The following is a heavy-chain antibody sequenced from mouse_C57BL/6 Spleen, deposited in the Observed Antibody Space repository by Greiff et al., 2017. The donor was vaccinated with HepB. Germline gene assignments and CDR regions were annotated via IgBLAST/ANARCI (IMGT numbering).Heavy chain of an antibody. Sequence: QVQLKQSGAELVRPGASVTLSCKASGYTFTDYEMHWVKQTPVHGLEWIGAIDPETGGTAYNQKFKGKAILTADKSSSTAYMELRSLTSEDSAVYYCTRHDYDVFFDYWGQGTTLTVSS. CDR1: GYTFTDYE. D-gene: IGHD2-4*01. CDR3: TRHDYDVFFDY. CDR2: IDPETGGT. V-gene: IGHV1-15*01. J-gene: IGHJ2*01.